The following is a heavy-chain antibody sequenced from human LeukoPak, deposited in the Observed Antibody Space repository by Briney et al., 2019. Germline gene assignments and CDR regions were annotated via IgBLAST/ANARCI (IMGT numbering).Heavy chain of an antibody. J-gene: IGHJ4*02. CDR3: ARSPLWFGGPLTPYFDY. D-gene: IGHD3-10*01. Sequence: SETLSLTCTVSGGSISSSTYYWGWIRQPPGKGLEWIGSINYSGSTYYNPSLKSRVTMSVDTSKRQFSLKMNSVTAADTAVYYCARSPLWFGGPLTPYFDYWGQGTLVTVSS. V-gene: IGHV4-39*01. CDR1: GGSISSSTYY. CDR2: INYSGST.